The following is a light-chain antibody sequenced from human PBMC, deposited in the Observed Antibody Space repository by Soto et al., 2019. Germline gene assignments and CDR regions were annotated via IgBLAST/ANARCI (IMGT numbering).Light chain of an antibody. CDR2: KAS. CDR1: QSISPW. V-gene: IGKV1-5*03. Sequence: DIQMTQSPSTLSASVGDRVTITCRASQSISPWLAWYQLKPGKAPKLLIYKASSLESGVPSRFSGSGSGTEFTLTISSLQHDDFATYSCQQYNSYSRTFGQGTRLEIK. J-gene: IGKJ5*01. CDR3: QQYNSYSRT.